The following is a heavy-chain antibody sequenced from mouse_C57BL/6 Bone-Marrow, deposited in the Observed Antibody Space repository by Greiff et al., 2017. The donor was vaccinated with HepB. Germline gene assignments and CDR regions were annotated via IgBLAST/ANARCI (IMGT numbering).Heavy chain of an antibody. CDR2: INPYNGGT. V-gene: IGHV1-19*01. CDR1: GYTFTDYY. D-gene: IGHD2-3*01. CDR3: ARGEDGDY. J-gene: IGHJ2*01. Sequence: EVKLVESGPVLVKPGASVKMSCKASGYTFTDYYMNWVKQSHGKSLEWIGVINPYNGGTSYNQKFKGKATLTVDKSSSTAYMELNSLTSEDSAVYYCARGEDGDYWGQGTTLTVSS.